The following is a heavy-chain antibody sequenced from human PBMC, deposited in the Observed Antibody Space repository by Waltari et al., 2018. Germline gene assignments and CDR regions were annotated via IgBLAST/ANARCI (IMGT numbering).Heavy chain of an antibody. CDR3: ASEVGSGGSSDYYYYGMDV. CDR2: INAGNGNT. CDR1: GYTFTSYA. Sequence: QVQLVQSGAEVKKPGASVKVSCKASGYTFTSYAMHWVRQAPGQRLEWMGWINAGNGNTKYSQKFQGRVTITRDTSASTAYTELSSLRSEDTAVYYCASEVGSGGSSDYYYYGMDVWGQGTTVTVSS. D-gene: IGHD2-15*01. J-gene: IGHJ6*02. V-gene: IGHV1-3*01.